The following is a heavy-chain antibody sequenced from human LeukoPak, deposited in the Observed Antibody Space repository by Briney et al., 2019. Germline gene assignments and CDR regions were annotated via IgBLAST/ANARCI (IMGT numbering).Heavy chain of an antibody. CDR2: INHSGST. Sequence: PSETLSLTCAVYGGSFSGYYWSWIRQPPGKGLEWIGEINHSGSTNYNPSLKSRVTISVDTSKNQFSLKLSSVTAADTAVYYCAREGYGELRRVPQIDYWGQGTLVTVSS. CDR3: AREGYGELRRVPQIDY. V-gene: IGHV4-34*01. CDR1: GGSFSGYY. J-gene: IGHJ4*02. D-gene: IGHD1-7*01.